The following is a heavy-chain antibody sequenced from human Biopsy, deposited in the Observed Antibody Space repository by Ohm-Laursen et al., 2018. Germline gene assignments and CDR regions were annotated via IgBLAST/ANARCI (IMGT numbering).Heavy chain of an antibody. V-gene: IGHV1-69*13. Sequence: SVKVSCKASGYTFTTYYIHWVRQAPGQGLEWMGGIIGIFRTAHYAQKFQGRVMITADEFMSTAYMELSSLRSEDTAVYYCARGGGYNWNNGWFDPWGQGTLVTVSS. CDR3: ARGGGYNWNNGWFDP. J-gene: IGHJ5*02. CDR1: GYTFTTYY. CDR2: IIGIFRTA. D-gene: IGHD1/OR15-1a*01.